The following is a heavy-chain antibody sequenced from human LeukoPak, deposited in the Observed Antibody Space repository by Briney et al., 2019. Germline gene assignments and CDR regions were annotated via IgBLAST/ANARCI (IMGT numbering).Heavy chain of an antibody. V-gene: IGHV4-34*01. CDR3: ARFYYDSSGYVSFDY. J-gene: IGHJ4*02. CDR1: GGSFSGYY. D-gene: IGHD3-22*01. Sequence: MPSETLSLTCAVYGGSFSGYYWSWIRQPPGKGLEWIGEINHSGSTNYNPSLKSRVTISVDTSKNQFSLKLSSVTAADTAVYYCARFYYDSSGYVSFDYWGQGTLVTVSS. CDR2: INHSGST.